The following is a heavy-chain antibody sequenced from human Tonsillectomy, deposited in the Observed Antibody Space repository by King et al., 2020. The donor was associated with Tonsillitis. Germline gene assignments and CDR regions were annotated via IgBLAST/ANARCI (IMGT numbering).Heavy chain of an antibody. V-gene: IGHV3-33*05. D-gene: IGHD6-19*01. J-gene: IGHJ4*02. CDR3: ARERLYSSDWGIDY. CDR2: ISFDASRE. Sequence: VQLVESGGGVVQPGGSLRLSCASSGFDFSSYAMHWVRQAPGKGLEWVAVISFDASREKYADSVKGRFTISRDNSKNTLYLQMNSLRAEDTAVYYCARERLYSSDWGIDYGGQGSLVTVSS. CDR1: GFDFSSYA.